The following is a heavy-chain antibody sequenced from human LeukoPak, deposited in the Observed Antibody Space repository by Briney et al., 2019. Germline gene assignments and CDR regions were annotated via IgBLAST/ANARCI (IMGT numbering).Heavy chain of an antibody. J-gene: IGHJ4*02. CDR1: GYTFTSYG. CDR2: INPNSGGT. D-gene: IGHD4-23*01. CDR3: ARERLSPGKGFDY. Sequence: GASVKVSCKASGYTFTSYGISWVRQAPGQGFEWMGWINPNSGGTNYAQKFQGRVTMTRDTSISTAYMELSRLRSDDTAVYYCARERLSPGKGFDYWGQGTLVTVSS. V-gene: IGHV1-2*02.